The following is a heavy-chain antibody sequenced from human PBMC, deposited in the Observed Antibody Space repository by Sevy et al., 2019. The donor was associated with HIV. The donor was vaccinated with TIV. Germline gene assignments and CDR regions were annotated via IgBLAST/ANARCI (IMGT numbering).Heavy chain of an antibody. D-gene: IGHD3-22*01. CDR2: ISWNSGSR. CDR1: GFTFDDYA. CDR3: AKGKTYYYDSSGAPDAFDI. Sequence: GGSLRLSCAASGFTFDDYAMHWVRQAPGKGLEWVSGISWNSGSRGYADSVKGRFTISRDNAKNSLYLQMNSLRAEDTALYYCAKGKTYYYDSSGAPDAFDIWGQGTMVTVSS. J-gene: IGHJ3*02. V-gene: IGHV3-9*01.